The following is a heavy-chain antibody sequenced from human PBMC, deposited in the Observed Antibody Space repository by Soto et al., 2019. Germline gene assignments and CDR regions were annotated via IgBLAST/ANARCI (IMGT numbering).Heavy chain of an antibody. V-gene: IGHV4-31*03. CDR1: GGSISSGGYY. CDR3: ARGSSSSWYSPPYRLDA. D-gene: IGHD6-13*01. J-gene: IGHJ5*02. Sequence: ALSLTCTVSGGSISSGGYYWSWIRQHPGKGREGIGYIYYSGSTYYNPSLNSRVTISVDTSKIQFSLKLSSVTAADRAVYYCARGSSSSWYSPPYRLDAWGQGTLVTVSS. CDR2: IYYSGST.